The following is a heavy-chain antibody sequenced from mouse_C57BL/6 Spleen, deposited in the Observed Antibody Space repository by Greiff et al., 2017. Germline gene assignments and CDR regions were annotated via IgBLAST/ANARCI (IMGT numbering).Heavy chain of an antibody. Sequence: EVQRVESGGGLVQPKGSLKLSCAASGFTFNTYAMHWVRQAPGKGLEWVARIRSKSSNYATYYADSVKDRFTISRDDSQSMLYLQMNNLKTEDTAMYYCVRDSLDLHWGYFDVWGTGTTVTVSS. D-gene: IGHD2-1*01. CDR2: IRSKSSNYAT. V-gene: IGHV10-3*01. CDR3: VRDSLDLHWGYFDV. CDR1: GFTFNTYA. J-gene: IGHJ1*03.